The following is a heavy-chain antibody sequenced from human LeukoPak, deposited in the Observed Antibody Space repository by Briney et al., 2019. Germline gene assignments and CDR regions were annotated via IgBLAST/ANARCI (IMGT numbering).Heavy chain of an antibody. D-gene: IGHD3-22*01. J-gene: IGHJ4*02. CDR3: AKDLEGYYDSSGYYFLDY. V-gene: IGHV3-23*01. CDR1: GFTFSSYA. CDR2: ISGSGGST. Sequence: GGSLRLSCAASGFTFSSYAMSWVRQAPGKGLEWVSAISGSGGSTYYADSVKGRFTISRDNSKNTLYLQMNSLRAEDTAVYYCAKDLEGYYDSSGYYFLDYWGQGTLVTVSS.